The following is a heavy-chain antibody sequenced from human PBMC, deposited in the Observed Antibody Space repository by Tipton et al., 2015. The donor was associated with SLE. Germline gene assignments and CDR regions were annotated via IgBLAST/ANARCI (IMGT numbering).Heavy chain of an antibody. CDR1: GFTFSDYY. CDR2: ISSSDTTI. D-gene: IGHD6-25*01. CDR3: ATVAASGTYSVDG. J-gene: IGHJ4*02. Sequence: SLRLSCAASGFTFSDYYMSWIRQAPGKGLECVSYISSSDTTIYYAASVKGRFTISRDNAKNSLYLQMNSLRAEDTAVYYCATVAASGTYSVDGGGQVTLVTVSS. V-gene: IGHV3-11*01.